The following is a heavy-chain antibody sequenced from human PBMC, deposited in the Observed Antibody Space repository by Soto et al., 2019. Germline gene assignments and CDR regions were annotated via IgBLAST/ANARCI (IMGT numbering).Heavy chain of an antibody. D-gene: IGHD3-22*01. J-gene: IGHJ4*02. Sequence: QVQLVQSGAEVKKPGASVKVSCKASGYTFISYGISWVRQAPGQGLEWMGWISAYNGNTNYAQKVQGRVTMTLDTSTSTVYMELRSLRSDETAVYYCARETYDSTTYYTSNFFDYWGQGTLVTVSS. CDR2: ISAYNGNT. CDR3: ARETYDSTTYYTSNFFDY. CDR1: GYTFISYG. V-gene: IGHV1-18*01.